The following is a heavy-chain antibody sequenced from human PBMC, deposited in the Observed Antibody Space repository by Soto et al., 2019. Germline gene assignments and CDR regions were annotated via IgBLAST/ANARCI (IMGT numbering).Heavy chain of an antibody. CDR2: ISGSGGST. J-gene: IGHJ4*02. CDR3: AKDGVGLRWPFDY. CDR1: GFTFSSYA. D-gene: IGHD4-17*01. V-gene: IGHV3-23*04. Sequence: VQLVESGGGVVQPGRSLRLSCAASGFTFSSYAMSWVRQAPGKGLEWVSAISGSGGSTYYADSVKGRFTISRDNSKNTLYLQMNSLRAEDTAVYYCAKDGVGLRWPFDYWGQGTLVTVSS.